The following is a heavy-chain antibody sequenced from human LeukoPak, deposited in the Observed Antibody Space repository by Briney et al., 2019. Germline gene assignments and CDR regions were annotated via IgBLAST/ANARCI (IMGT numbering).Heavy chain of an antibody. V-gene: IGHV3-23*01. Sequence: PGGSLRLSCAASEFTFSSYAMSWVRQAPGKGLEWVSVITGSGGNTYYADSVKGRFTISKDNSKNTVYLQMSSLRVDDTAVYYCAKAASSSWPSYYYGMDVWGQGTTVTVSS. J-gene: IGHJ6*02. CDR1: EFTFSSYA. CDR3: AKAASSSWPSYYYGMDV. D-gene: IGHD6-13*01. CDR2: ITGSGGNT.